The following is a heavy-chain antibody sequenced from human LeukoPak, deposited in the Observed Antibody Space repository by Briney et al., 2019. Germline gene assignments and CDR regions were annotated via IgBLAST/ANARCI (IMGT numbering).Heavy chain of an antibody. D-gene: IGHD2-2*01. CDR2: IRSKAYGGTT. CDR3: SGHALWQNLVPYNFDY. J-gene: IGHJ4*02. Sequence: GRSLRLSCTTSGFTFGDYAMSWVRQAPGKGLEWVTFIRSKAYGGTTEYAASVKGRFTISRDDSKSVAYLQMNSLKTEDTAVFSGSGHALWQNLVPYNFDYGGQGTLVTVSS. CDR1: GFTFGDYA. V-gene: IGHV3-49*04.